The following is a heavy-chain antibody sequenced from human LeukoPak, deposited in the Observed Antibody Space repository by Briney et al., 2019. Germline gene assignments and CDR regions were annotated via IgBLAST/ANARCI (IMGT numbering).Heavy chain of an antibody. V-gene: IGHV3-73*01. CDR3: TRPSVAAVETAMAQVDY. J-gene: IGHJ4*02. CDR1: GFTFSGAA. D-gene: IGHD5-18*01. CDR2: IRSKTSDYAT. Sequence: PGGSLRLSCAASGFTFSGAAIPWFRKPSGRGLGWVGRIRSKTSDYATTYAASVKGRFTISRDDSKNTAYLQMNSLKTEDTAVYYCTRPSVAAVETAMAQVDYWGQGTLVTVSS.